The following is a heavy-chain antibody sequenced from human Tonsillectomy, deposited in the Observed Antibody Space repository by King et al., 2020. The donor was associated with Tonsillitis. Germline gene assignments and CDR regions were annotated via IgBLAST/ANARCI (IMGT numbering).Heavy chain of an antibody. J-gene: IGHJ4*02. CDR3: ARGSRQGWGSGLTFDS. CDR2: IHFIGST. CDR1: GDSISTYY. Sequence: QLQESGPGLVKPSETLSLTCTVSGDSISTYYWSWIRQPPGKGLEWIGYIHFIGSTNYNPSLESRVTLSVYTSKKQISLKLRSVTAADTAVYYCARGSRQGWGSGLTFDSWGQGTLVTVSS. V-gene: IGHV4-59*01. D-gene: IGHD3-16*01.